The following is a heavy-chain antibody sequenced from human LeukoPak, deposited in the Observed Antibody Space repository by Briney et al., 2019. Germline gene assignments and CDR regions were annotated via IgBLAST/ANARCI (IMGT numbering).Heavy chain of an antibody. CDR1: GFTVSSNY. J-gene: IGHJ6*03. CDR2: VDHTGST. V-gene: IGHV4-59*02. CDR3: ARGRVSSSTWYSTYYYYFYMDV. D-gene: IGHD1-1*01. Sequence: GSLRLSCAASGFTVSSNYMSWVRQAPGKGLEWIGYVDHTGSTNFNPSLNGRVSISRDTTKNLFSLRLRSVTAADTAVYFCARGRVSSSTWYSTYYYYFYMDVWGKGTTVTVSS.